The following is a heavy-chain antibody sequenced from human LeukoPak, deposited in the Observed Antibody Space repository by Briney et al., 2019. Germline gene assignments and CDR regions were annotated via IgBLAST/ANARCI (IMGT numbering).Heavy chain of an antibody. CDR2: ISGSGGST. Sequence: GGSLRLSCAASGFTFSSNYMSWVRQAPGKGLEWVSAISGSGGSTYYADSVKGRFTISRDNSKNTLYLQMNSLRAEDTAVYYCAKQIAAAGYNYFDYWGQGTLVTVSS. CDR1: GFTFSSNY. J-gene: IGHJ4*02. D-gene: IGHD6-13*01. V-gene: IGHV3-23*01. CDR3: AKQIAAAGYNYFDY.